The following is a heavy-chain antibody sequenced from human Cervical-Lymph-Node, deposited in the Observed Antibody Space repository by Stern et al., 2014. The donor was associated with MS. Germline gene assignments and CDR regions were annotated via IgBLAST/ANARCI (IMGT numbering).Heavy chain of an antibody. Sequence: VQLVQSGAEMKKPGASLKVSCMASGYSFTSYFIIWVRQAPGQGLEWMGIINPSAGNTNYAQKFQGRVVMTSDTSTGTVYLELSSLRSEDTAVYYCARDEGADYWGQGTLVTVSS. CDR2: INPSAGNT. J-gene: IGHJ4*02. V-gene: IGHV1-46*01. CDR1: GYSFTSYF. CDR3: ARDEGADY.